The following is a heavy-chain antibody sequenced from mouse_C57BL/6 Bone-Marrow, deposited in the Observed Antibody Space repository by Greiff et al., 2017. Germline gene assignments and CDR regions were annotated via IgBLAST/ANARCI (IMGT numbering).Heavy chain of an antibody. D-gene: IGHD2-4*01. CDR3: ARSYDYTGDTLGY. CDR1: GYTFTNYW. V-gene: IGHV1-64*01. Sequence: QVQLQQPGAELVKPGASVKLSCKASGYTFTNYWMHWVKQRPGQGLEWIGMMYPNGGSPDSNEKFKSEATLSVDKSSRTAYMERSSLTSDDYAVYYCARSYDYTGDTLGYWGQGTSVTVSS. J-gene: IGHJ4*01. CDR2: MYPNGGSP.